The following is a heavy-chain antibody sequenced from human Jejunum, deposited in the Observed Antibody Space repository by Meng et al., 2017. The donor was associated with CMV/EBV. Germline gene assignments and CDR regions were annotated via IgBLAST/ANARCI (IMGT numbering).Heavy chain of an antibody. J-gene: IGHJ4*02. CDR1: FSLPSSPVG. Sequence: FSLPSSPVGVGWIRQPTGKALEWLAFIYWDDDKRYNPSLRNRLTITKDAPRNQVLLTMTNMDPADTATYYCVHRKDYSGNWNGGSADFWGQGALVTVSS. V-gene: IGHV2-5*02. CDR3: VHRKDYSGNWNGGSADF. CDR2: IYWDDDK. D-gene: IGHD4-11*01.